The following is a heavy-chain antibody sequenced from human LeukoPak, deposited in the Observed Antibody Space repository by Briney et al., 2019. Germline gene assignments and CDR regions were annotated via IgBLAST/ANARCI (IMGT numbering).Heavy chain of an antibody. Sequence: SETLSLTCTVSGGTISSHYWNWIRQPPGKGLEWIGYVHYSGSTEYNPSLKSRVTISVDTSKNQFSLKLSSVTAADTAVYYCARWYSSGWAFDYWGQGTLVTVSS. D-gene: IGHD6-19*01. CDR2: VHYSGST. V-gene: IGHV4-59*08. J-gene: IGHJ4*02. CDR1: GGTISSHY. CDR3: ARWYSSGWAFDY.